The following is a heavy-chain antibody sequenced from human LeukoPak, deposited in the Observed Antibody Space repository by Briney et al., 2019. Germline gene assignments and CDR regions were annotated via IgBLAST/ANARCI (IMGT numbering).Heavy chain of an antibody. CDR2: IYYSGST. Sequence: SETLSLTCTVSGGSISSYYWSWIRQPPGKGLEWIGYIYYSGSTNYNPSLKSRVTISVDTSKDQFSLKLSSVTAADTAVYYCTREVRSAWASFDPWGQGTLVIVSS. D-gene: IGHD1-26*01. CDR3: TREVRSAWASFDP. CDR1: GGSISSYY. V-gene: IGHV4-59*01. J-gene: IGHJ5*02.